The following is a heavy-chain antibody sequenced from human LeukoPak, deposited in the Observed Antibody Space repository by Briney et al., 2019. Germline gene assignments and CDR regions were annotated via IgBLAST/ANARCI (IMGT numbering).Heavy chain of an antibody. J-gene: IGHJ4*02. CDR3: APQTYGDVGIGY. D-gene: IGHD4-17*01. CDR2: IVVGSGNT. CDR1: GFTFTSSA. V-gene: IGHV1-58*02. Sequence: ASVKVSCKASGFTFTSSAMQWVRQARGQRLEWIGWIVVGSGNTNYAQKFQERVTITRDMSTSTAYMELSSLRSEDTAVYYCAPQTYGDVGIGYWGQGTLVTVSS.